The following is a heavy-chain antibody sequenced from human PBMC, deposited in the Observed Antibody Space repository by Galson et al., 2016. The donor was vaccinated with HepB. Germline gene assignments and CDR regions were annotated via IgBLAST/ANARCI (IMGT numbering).Heavy chain of an antibody. V-gene: IGHV1-18*01. CDR2: INTSKGNT. Sequence: SVKVSCKASGYTFTSYVLSWVRQAPGQGLEWMGWINTSKGNTHYPQKFQDRVTLTIGTSTSTAYMDLRSLRSDDTAVYYCATRPAAGSPYYFDYWGQGTLVTVSS. CDR1: GYTFTSYV. CDR3: ATRPAAGSPYYFDY. D-gene: IGHD6-13*01. J-gene: IGHJ4*02.